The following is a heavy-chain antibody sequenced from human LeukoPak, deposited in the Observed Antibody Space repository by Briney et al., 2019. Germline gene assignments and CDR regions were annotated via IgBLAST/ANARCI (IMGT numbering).Heavy chain of an antibody. CDR3: ARRRRLYGGWFGP. CDR2: INHSGST. Sequence: RASETLSLTCAVYGGSFSGYYWSWIRQPPGKGLEWIGEINHSGSTNYNPSLKSRVTISVDTSKNQFSLKLSSVTAADTAVYYCARRRRLYGGWFGPWGQGTLVTVSS. CDR1: GGSFSGYY. J-gene: IGHJ5*02. V-gene: IGHV4-34*01. D-gene: IGHD6-25*01.